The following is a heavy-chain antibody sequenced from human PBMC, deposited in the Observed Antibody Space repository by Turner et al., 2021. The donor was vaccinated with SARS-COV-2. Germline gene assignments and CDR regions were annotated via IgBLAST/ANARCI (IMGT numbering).Heavy chain of an antibody. D-gene: IGHD6-19*01. V-gene: IGHV3-33*01. CDR1: GFTFSSYG. CDR3: ARDKGEGSSGWLIPSGIYYFDY. CDR2: IWYDGSNK. J-gene: IGHJ4*02. Sequence: VQLVESGGGVVQPGRSLRLSCAASGFTFSSYGMHWVRQAPGKGLEWVAVIWYDGSNKYYADSVKGRFTISRDNSKNTLYLQMNSLRAEDTAVYYCARDKGEGSSGWLIPSGIYYFDYWGQGTLVTVSS.